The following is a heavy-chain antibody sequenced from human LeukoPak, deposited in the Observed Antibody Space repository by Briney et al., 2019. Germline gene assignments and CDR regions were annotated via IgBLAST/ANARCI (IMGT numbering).Heavy chain of an antibody. CDR3: ARDFYGTGSLWFDP. D-gene: IGHD3-10*01. J-gene: IGHJ5*02. CDR2: IYHSGST. CDR1: GDSISSSNW. V-gene: IGHV4-4*02. Sequence: SGTLSLTCAVSGDSISSSNWWSWVRLPPGKGLEWIGEIYHSGSTNYNPSLKSRVTISLDKSKNQFSLRLSSVTAADTAMYYCARDFYGTGSLWFDPWGQGTLVTVSS.